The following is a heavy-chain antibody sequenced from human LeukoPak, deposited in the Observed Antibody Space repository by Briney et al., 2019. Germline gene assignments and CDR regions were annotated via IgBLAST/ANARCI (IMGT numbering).Heavy chain of an antibody. V-gene: IGHV1-46*01. D-gene: IGHD2-2*01. Sequence: GASVKVSCKASGYTFTGYYMHWVRQALGQGLEWMGRINPSGGSTSYAQKFQGRVTMTRDTSTSTVYMELSSLRSEDTVVYYCAREILDQLLSSLEVDYWGQGTLVTVSS. CDR1: GYTFTGYY. J-gene: IGHJ4*02. CDR3: AREILDQLLSSLEVDY. CDR2: INPSGGST.